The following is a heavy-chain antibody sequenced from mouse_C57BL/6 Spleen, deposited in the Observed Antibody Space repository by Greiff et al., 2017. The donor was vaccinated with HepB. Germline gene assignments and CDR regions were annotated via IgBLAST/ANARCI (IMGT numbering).Heavy chain of an antibody. Sequence: VKLVESGAELVKPGASVKLSCKASGYTFTEYTIHWVKQRSGQGLEWIGWFYPGSGSIKYNEKFKDKATLTADKSSSTVYMELSRLTSEDSAVYFCARHEDRGYGSSSHWYFDVWGTGTTVTVSS. CDR3: ARHEDRGYGSSSHWYFDV. CDR2: FYPGSGSI. CDR1: GYTFTEYT. J-gene: IGHJ1*03. D-gene: IGHD1-1*01. V-gene: IGHV1-62-2*01.